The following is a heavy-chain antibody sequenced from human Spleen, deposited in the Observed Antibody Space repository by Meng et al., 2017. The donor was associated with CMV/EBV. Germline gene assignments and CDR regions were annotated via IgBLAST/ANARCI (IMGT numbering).Heavy chain of an antibody. V-gene: IGHV3-21*01. J-gene: IGHJ5*02. CDR1: GFPFDSFA. Sequence: GSLKISCAVSGFPFDSFAMTWVRQAPGKGLEWVSSISSSSSYIYYADSVKGRFTISRDNAKNSLYLQMNSLRAEDTAVYYCARTHSSGWSYWFDPWGQGTLVTVSS. CDR3: ARTHSSGWSYWFDP. D-gene: IGHD6-19*01. CDR2: ISSSSSYI.